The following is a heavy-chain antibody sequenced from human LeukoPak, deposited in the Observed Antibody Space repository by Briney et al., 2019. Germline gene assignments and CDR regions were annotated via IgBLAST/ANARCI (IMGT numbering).Heavy chain of an antibody. CDR2: ISGSGGRT. CDR3: AKDLSSSLYYYYYMDV. J-gene: IGHJ6*03. V-gene: IGHV3-23*01. CDR1: GFTFSRYA. D-gene: IGHD6-6*01. Sequence: GGSLGLSCAASGFTFSRYAMSWVRQAPGKGLEWVSAISGSGGRTYYAGSGKGGLTISRDNAKNTLYLQVNSLRAEDTAVYYCAKDLSSSLYYYYYMDVWGKGTTVTVS.